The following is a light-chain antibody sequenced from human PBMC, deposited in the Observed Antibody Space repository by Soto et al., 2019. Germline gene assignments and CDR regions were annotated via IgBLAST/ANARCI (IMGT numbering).Light chain of an antibody. V-gene: IGLV3-27*01. CDR1: VLAKKS. CDR2: KDN. CDR3: YSAADNNLGV. J-gene: IGLJ2*01. Sequence: SYELTQPSSVSVSPGQTARITCSGDVLAKKSVRWFQQKPGQAPVLMIYKDNKRPSGIPDRFSGSSSGTTVTLTISGAQVEDEADYYCYSAADNNLGVFGGGTKVTVL.